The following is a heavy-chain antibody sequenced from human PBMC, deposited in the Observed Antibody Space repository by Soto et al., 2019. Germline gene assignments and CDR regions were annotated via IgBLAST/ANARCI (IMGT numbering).Heavy chain of an antibody. CDR3: ARGGVVPAAIYY. J-gene: IGHJ4*02. CDR1: GFTFSDYY. Sequence: GGSLRLSCAASGFTFSDYYMSWIRPAPGKGLEWVSYISSSSSYTNYADSVKGRFTISRDNAKNSLYLQMNSLRAEDTAVYYCARGGVVPAAIYYWGQGTLVTVSS. V-gene: IGHV3-11*05. D-gene: IGHD2-2*02. CDR2: ISSSSSYT.